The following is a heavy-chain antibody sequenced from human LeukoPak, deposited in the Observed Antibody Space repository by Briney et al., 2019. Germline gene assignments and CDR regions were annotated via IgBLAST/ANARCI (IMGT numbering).Heavy chain of an antibody. V-gene: IGHV4-59*01. Sequence: SETLSLTCTVSGGSISSYYWSWIWQAPGKGLEWIGYIYYSGSTNYNPSLKSRVTISVDTSKNQFSLKLRSVTAADTAVYYCARDKGDYGDYYWFDPWGQGTLVTVSS. CDR3: ARDKGDYGDYYWFDP. CDR1: GGSISSYY. J-gene: IGHJ5*02. D-gene: IGHD4-17*01. CDR2: IYYSGST.